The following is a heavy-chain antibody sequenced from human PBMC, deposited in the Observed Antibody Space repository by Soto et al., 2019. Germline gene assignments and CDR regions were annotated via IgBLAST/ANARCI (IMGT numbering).Heavy chain of an antibody. D-gene: IGHD1-26*01. J-gene: IGHJ3*02. V-gene: IGHV1-69*01. CDR3: ARVQYSGTYLHAFDI. CDR2: SIPLFGTA. CDR1: GGIFSTYA. Sequence: QVQLVQSGAEVKKPGSSVKVSCRASGGIFSTYAINWVRQAPGQGLAWMGGSIPLFGTANYAQKLQGRVTISADESAHIACRERSSLRSEDTAVYYCARVQYSGTYLHAFDIWGQGTRVIVSS.